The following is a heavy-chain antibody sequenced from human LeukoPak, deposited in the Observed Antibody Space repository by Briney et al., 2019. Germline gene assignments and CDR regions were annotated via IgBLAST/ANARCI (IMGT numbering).Heavy chain of an antibody. Sequence: GGSLRLSCAASGFTFSSYGMHWVRQAPGKGREWVAVISYDGSNKYYADSVKGRFTISRDNSKNTLYLQMNSLRAEDTAVYYCAKAYSNYYFDYWGQGTLVTVFS. D-gene: IGHD4-11*01. J-gene: IGHJ4*02. CDR3: AKAYSNYYFDY. CDR2: ISYDGSNK. CDR1: GFTFSSYG. V-gene: IGHV3-30*18.